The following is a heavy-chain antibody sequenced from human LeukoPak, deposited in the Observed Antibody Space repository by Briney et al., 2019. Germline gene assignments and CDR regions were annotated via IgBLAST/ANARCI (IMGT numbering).Heavy chain of an antibody. CDR3: ARRINGDYVGPAPFDY. Sequence: LRLSCAASGFTFSDYILDWIRQPPGKGLEWIGSIYYSGSTYYNPSLKSRVTISVDTSKNQFSLKLSSVTAADTAVYYCARRINGDYVGPAPFDYWGQGTLVTVSS. V-gene: IGHV4-38-2*01. CDR2: IYYSGST. CDR1: GFTFSDYI. D-gene: IGHD4-17*01. J-gene: IGHJ4*02.